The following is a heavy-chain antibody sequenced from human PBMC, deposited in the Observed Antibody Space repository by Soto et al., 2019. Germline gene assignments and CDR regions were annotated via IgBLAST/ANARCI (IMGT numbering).Heavy chain of an antibody. D-gene: IGHD2-8*02. V-gene: IGHV4-31*03. CDR1: GGSISSGGYY. Sequence: QVQLQESGPGLVKPSQTLSLTCTVSGGSISSGGYYWSWIRQHPGKGLEWIGYIYHSGTTYYNPSLKSRVTTAVDTSKNLFSLKLTSVTAADTAVYYCARVRGSRLVGWFDPWGQGTLVTVSS. J-gene: IGHJ5*02. CDR2: IYHSGTT. CDR3: ARVRGSRLVGWFDP.